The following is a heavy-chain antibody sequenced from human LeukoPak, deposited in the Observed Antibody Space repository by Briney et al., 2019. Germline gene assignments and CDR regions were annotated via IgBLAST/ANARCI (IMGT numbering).Heavy chain of an antibody. D-gene: IGHD3-10*01. Sequence: SETLSLTCTVSGGSISSGSYYWSWIRQPAGKGLEWIGRIYTSGSTNYNPSLKSRVTISVDTSKNQFSLKLSSVTAADTAVYYCARRPLWFGTGAFDIWGQGTMVTVSS. V-gene: IGHV4-61*02. J-gene: IGHJ3*02. CDR1: GGSISSGSYY. CDR2: IYTSGST. CDR3: ARRPLWFGTGAFDI.